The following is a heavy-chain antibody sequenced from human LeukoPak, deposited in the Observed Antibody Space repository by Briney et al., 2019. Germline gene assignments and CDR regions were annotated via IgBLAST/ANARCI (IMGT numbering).Heavy chain of an antibody. CDR2: ILYDGSKK. D-gene: IGHD4-17*01. Sequence: PGGSLRLSCAASGFTFSSYGMHWVRQAPGKGLEWVAVILYDGSKKYYADSVKGRFTISRDNSKNTLYLQMNSLRAEDTAVYYCAKDRDDYDYFDYWGQGTLVTVSS. V-gene: IGHV3-30*18. CDR3: AKDRDDYDYFDY. J-gene: IGHJ4*02. CDR1: GFTFSSYG.